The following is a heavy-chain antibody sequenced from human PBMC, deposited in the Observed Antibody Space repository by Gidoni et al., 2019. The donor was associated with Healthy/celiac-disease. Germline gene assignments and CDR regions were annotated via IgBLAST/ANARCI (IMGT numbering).Heavy chain of an antibody. CDR1: GVPFSRYS. CDR3: ARDAITNFDAFDI. V-gene: IGHV3-48*02. CDR2: ISSRSSTI. D-gene: IGHD3-3*01. J-gene: IGHJ3*02. Sequence: EVQLVESGGGLVQPGGSLRLSCAASGVPFSRYSMNWVRQAPGKGLEWVSYISSRSSTIYYADSVKGRFTISRENAKNSLYLQMNSLRDEDTAVYYCARDAITNFDAFDIWGQGTMVTVSS.